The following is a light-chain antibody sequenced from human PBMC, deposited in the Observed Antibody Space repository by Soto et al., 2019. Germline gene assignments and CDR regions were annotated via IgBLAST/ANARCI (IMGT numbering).Light chain of an antibody. CDR1: QHINSW. V-gene: IGKV1-5*03. CDR2: KAS. CDR3: QQYNTYLWT. Sequence: DIQMTQSPSTLSASVGDRVTITCRASQHINSWLAWYQQRPGNAPKILIYKASNLESGVPSRFSGSGSGTEFTLTINSLQPDDSATYYCQQYNTYLWTFGQGTKVEIK. J-gene: IGKJ1*01.